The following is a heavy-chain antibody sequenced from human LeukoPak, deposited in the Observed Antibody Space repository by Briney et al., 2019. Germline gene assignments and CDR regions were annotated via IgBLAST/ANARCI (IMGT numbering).Heavy chain of an antibody. CDR3: AREAFTAAGTVFLDY. V-gene: IGHV4-59*01. CDR2: IYYSGST. CDR1: GGSISSYY. D-gene: IGHD6-13*01. Sequence: PSETLSLTCTVSGGSISSYYWSWIRQPPGKGLEWIGYIYYSGSTNYNPSLKSRVTISVDTSKNQFSLKLSSVTAADTAVYYCAREAFTAAGTVFLDYWGQGTLVTVSS. J-gene: IGHJ4*02.